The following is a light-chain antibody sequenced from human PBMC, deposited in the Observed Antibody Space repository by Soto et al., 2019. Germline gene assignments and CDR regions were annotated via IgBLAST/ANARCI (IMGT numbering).Light chain of an antibody. J-gene: IGLJ3*02. V-gene: IGLV2-14*01. CDR3: SSYTSSSTRV. Sequence: QSVLTQPASVSGSPGQSITISCTGTSSDVGGYNYVSWYQQHPGKAPKLMIYDVSNRPSGVSNRFSGSKSGNTASLTISGHQAEDEDDYYCSSYTSSSTRVFGGGTKLTVL. CDR1: SSDVGGYNY. CDR2: DVS.